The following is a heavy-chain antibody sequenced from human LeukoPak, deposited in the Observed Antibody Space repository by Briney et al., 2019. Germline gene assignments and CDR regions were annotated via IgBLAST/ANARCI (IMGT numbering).Heavy chain of an antibody. CDR3: TRGHYSNTL. J-gene: IGHJ4*02. D-gene: IGHD6-13*01. V-gene: IGHV3-66*01. CDR1: GFIVSEKY. CDR2: IYSDGNT. Sequence: TGGSLRLPCAASGFIVSEKYMSWVRQAPGKGLEWISVIYSDGNTYYSDSVKGRFTISRDNSKNTLLLQMDSLRVEDTAVYYCTRGHYSNTLGGQGTLVTVSS.